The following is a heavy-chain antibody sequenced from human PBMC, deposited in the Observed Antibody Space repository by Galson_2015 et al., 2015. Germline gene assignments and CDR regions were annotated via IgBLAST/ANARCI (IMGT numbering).Heavy chain of an antibody. CDR1: GYSFTSYW. D-gene: IGHD4-17*01. V-gene: IGHV5-10-1*01. Sequence: QSGAEVKKPGESLRISCKGSGYSFTSYWISWVRQMPGKGLEWMGRIDPSDSYTNYSPSFQGHVTISADKSISTAYLQWSSLKASDTAMYYCARHNPRHYGDYPHDAFDIWGQGTMVTVSS. CDR2: IDPSDSYT. J-gene: IGHJ3*02. CDR3: ARHNPRHYGDYPHDAFDI.